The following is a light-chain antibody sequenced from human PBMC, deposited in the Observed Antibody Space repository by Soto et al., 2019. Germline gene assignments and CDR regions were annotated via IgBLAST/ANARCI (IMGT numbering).Light chain of an antibody. CDR3: QQYNTYSRT. CDR1: QSISNW. V-gene: IGKV1-5*03. Sequence: DLQMTQSPSTLSASVGDRVTITCRASQSISNWLAWYQQRPGKAPKLLIYKASSLEGGVPSRFSGSGSGTEFTLTISSRQPDDFATYYCQQYNTYSRTFGQGTKVEIK. CDR2: KAS. J-gene: IGKJ1*01.